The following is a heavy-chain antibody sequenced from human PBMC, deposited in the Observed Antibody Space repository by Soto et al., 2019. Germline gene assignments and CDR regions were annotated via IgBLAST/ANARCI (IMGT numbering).Heavy chain of an antibody. J-gene: IGHJ5*02. Sequence: PSQTLSLTCAISGDSVSSNSAAWNWIRQSPSRGLEWLGRTYYRSKWYNDYAVSVKSRITINPDTSKNQFSLQLNSVTPEDTAVYYCARDPDYYDSRGYFNWFDPWGQGTLVTFSS. CDR2: TYYRSKWYN. CDR3: ARDPDYYDSRGYFNWFDP. V-gene: IGHV6-1*01. D-gene: IGHD3-22*01. CDR1: GDSVSSNSAA.